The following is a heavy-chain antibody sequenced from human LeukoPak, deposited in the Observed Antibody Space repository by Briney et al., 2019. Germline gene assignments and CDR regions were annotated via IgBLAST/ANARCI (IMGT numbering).Heavy chain of an antibody. D-gene: IGHD5-18*01. CDR1: GGTFSSYA. V-gene: IGHV1-69*04. J-gene: IGHJ6*04. Sequence: SVKVSCKASGGTFSSYAISWVRQAPGQGLEWMGRIIPIFGIANYAQKSQGRVTITADKSTSTAYMELSSLRSEDTAVYYCASSGYSSSRGVRGNSYGMDVWGKGTTVTVSS. CDR2: IIPIFGIA. CDR3: ASSGYSSSRGVRGNSYGMDV.